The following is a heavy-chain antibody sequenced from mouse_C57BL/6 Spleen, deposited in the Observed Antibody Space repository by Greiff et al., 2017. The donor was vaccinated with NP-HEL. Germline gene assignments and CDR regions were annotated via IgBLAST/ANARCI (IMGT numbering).Heavy chain of an antibody. CDR1: GYTFTSYW. CDR2: IDPSDSYT. J-gene: IGHJ1*03. V-gene: IGHV1-69*01. CDR3: ARKGYYYGSTWYFDV. D-gene: IGHD1-1*01. Sequence: QVQLQQPGAELVMPGASVKLSCKASGYTFTSYWMHWVKQRPGQGLEWIGEIDPSDSYTNYNKKFKGKSTLTVDKSSSTAYMQLSSLTSEDSAVYYCARKGYYYGSTWYFDVWGTGTTVTVSS.